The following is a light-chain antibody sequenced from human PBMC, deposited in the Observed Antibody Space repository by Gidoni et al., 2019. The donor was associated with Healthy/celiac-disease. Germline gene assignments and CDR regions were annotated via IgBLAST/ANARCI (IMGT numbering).Light chain of an antibody. J-gene: IGKJ2*01. CDR2: DAS. CDR3: QQRSNWPPYT. CDR1: QSVSSY. V-gene: IGKV3-11*01. Sequence: EIVLTQSPATLSLSPGERATLSCRASQSVSSYLAWYQQKPGQAPRLLIYDASNRATGIPARFSGSGSGTDFTLTISSLEPEDFAVYYCQQRSNWPPYTFGQXTKREIK.